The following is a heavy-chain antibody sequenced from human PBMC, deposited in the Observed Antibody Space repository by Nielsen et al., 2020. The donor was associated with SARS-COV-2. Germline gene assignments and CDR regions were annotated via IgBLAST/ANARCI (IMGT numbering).Heavy chain of an antibody. CDR1: GGTFSSYA. V-gene: IGHV1-69*13. J-gene: IGHJ3*02. D-gene: IGHD6-19*01. Sequence: SVKVSCKASGGTFSSYAISWVRQAPGQGLEWMGGIIPIFGTANYAQKFQGRVTITADESTSTAYMELSSLRSDDTAVYYCARGEQWLPSDAFDIWGQGTMVTVSS. CDR3: ARGEQWLPSDAFDI. CDR2: IIPIFGTA.